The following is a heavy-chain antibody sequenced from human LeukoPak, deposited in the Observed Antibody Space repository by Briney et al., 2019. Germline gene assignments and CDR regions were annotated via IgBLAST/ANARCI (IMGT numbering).Heavy chain of an antibody. Sequence: SETLSLTCAVYGGSFSGYYWTWIRQPPGQGLEWIGEINHSGSTNYNPSLKSRLTISVDTSKNQFSLKLSSVTAADTAVYYCARVSLRFGELMYWGQGTLVTVSS. D-gene: IGHD3-10*01. J-gene: IGHJ4*02. V-gene: IGHV4-34*01. CDR3: ARVSLRFGELMY. CDR2: INHSGST. CDR1: GGSFSGYY.